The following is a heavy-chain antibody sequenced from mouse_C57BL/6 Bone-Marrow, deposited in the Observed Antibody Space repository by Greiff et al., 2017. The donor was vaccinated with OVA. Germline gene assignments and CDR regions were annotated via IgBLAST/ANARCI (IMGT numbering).Heavy chain of an antibody. CDR3: ARSDSTLYYFDY. D-gene: IGHD2-5*01. J-gene: IGHJ2*01. Sequence: EVQLQQSVAELVRPGASVKLSCTASGFNIKNTYMHWVKQRPEQGLEWIGRIDPENGNTKYTPKFQGKATITADTSSNTAYLKLSSLTSEYTAIYSGARSDSTLYYFDYWGQGTTLTVSS. V-gene: IGHV14-3*01. CDR2: IDPENGNT. CDR1: GFNIKNTY.